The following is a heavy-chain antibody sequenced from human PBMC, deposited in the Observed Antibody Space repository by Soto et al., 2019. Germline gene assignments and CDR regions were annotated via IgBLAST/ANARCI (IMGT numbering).Heavy chain of an antibody. CDR2: IYPGDFTI. Sequence: GESLKISCMGSGYSFTNFWIGWVRQMPGKGLEWMGIIYPGDFTIKYSPSFQGQVTISADRSINPAYLQWSSLKPSDPAIYYCARRHYEGQGFDYWGQGTVVTVSS. CDR1: GYSFTNFW. J-gene: IGHJ4*02. CDR3: ARRHYEGQGFDY. V-gene: IGHV5-51*01. D-gene: IGHD4-17*01.